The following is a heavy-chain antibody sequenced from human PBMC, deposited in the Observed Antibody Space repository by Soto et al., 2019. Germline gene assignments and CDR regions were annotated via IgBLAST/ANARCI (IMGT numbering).Heavy chain of an antibody. V-gene: IGHV3-64D*08. J-gene: IGHJ4*02. CDR1: GFTFSSYA. D-gene: IGHD5-18*01. CDR2: ISSNGGST. CDR3: VKGRFGYSYGLGY. Sequence: GGSLRLSCSASGFTFSSYAMHWVRQAPGKGLGYVSAISSNGGSTYYADSVKGRFTISRDNSKNTLYLQMGSLRAEDTAVYYCVKGRFGYSYGLGYWGQGTLVTVSS.